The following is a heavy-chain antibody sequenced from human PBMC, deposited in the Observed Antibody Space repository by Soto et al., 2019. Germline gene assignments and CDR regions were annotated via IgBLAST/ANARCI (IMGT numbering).Heavy chain of an antibody. Sequence: QVQLVQSGAEVRKSGSSVKVSCKLSGASFDSYTITWVRQAPGQGLEWMGGIIPIFGTTNYAQKFQGRLTITADGFTSAAYMDLSSLTSEDTAVYYCARGPLYDLESGMYWYFDHWGRGTLVTVSS. CDR1: GASFDSYT. D-gene: IGHD1-26*01. J-gene: IGHJ2*01. CDR2: IIPIFGTT. V-gene: IGHV1-69*01. CDR3: ARGPLYDLESGMYWYFDH.